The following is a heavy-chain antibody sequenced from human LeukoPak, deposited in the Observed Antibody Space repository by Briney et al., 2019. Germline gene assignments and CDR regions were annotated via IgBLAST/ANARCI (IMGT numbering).Heavy chain of an antibody. CDR3: ARCRDIVVSNDAFDI. V-gene: IGHV3-30*04. J-gene: IGHJ3*02. CDR1: GFTFSSYA. CDR2: ISYDGSNK. D-gene: IGHD2-15*01. Sequence: GRSLRLSCAASGFTFSSYAMHWVRQAPGKGLELVAVISYDGSNKYYADSVKGRFTISRDNSKNTLYLQMNSLRAEDTAVYYCARCRDIVVSNDAFDIWGQGTMVTVSS.